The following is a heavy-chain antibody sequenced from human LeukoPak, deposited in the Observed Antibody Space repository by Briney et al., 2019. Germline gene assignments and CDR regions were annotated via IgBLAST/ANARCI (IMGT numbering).Heavy chain of an antibody. J-gene: IGHJ4*02. D-gene: IGHD1-1*01. CDR3: AREEDCGTARCSNDH. CDR2: INPKNGGT. CDR1: GYTFTAYE. V-gene: IGHV1-2*02. Sequence: ASVKVSCKASGYTFTAYEMHWVRQAPGQGLEYVGWINPKNGGTNSAQNFQGRVTMTWDTSVSTGYMELSRLRSDDTAVYYCAREEDCGTARCSNDHWGQGTLVTVSS.